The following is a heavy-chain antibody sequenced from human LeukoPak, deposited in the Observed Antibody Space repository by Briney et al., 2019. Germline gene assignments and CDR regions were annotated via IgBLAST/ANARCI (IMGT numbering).Heavy chain of an antibody. CDR1: GFTFSSYG. CDR2: IRYDGSNK. CDR3: AKAHYDSSGYSGQKPDAFDI. Sequence: PGGSLRLSCAASGFTFSSYGMHWVRQAPGKGLEWVAFIRYDGSNKYYADSVKGRFTISRDNSKNTLYLQMNSLRAEDTAVYYCAKAHYDSSGYSGQKPDAFDIWGQGTMVTVSS. V-gene: IGHV3-30*02. D-gene: IGHD3-22*01. J-gene: IGHJ3*02.